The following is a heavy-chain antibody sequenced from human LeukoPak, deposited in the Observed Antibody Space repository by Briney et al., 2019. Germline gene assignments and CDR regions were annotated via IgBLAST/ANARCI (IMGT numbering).Heavy chain of an antibody. CDR1: GGSSSTYY. J-gene: IGHJ3*02. CDR3: ASGAFDI. CDR2: IYYSGST. Sequence: PSETLTLTCTVSGGSSSTYYWSWIRQPPGKGLEWIGYIYYSGSTNYNPSLKSRVTMSVDTSKNQFSLKLSSVTAADTAVYYCASGAFDIWGQGTMVTVSS. V-gene: IGHV4-59*12.